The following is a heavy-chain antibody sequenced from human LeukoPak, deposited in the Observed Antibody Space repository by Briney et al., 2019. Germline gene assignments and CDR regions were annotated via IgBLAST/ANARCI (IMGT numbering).Heavy chain of an antibody. D-gene: IGHD3-3*01. V-gene: IGHV1-69*05. CDR3: ARTNFWSGYSAGPHYFDY. Sequence: SVKVSCKASGGTYSSYAISWVRQAPGQGLEWMGRIIPIFGTANYAQKFQGRVTITTDESTSTAYMELSSLRSEDTAVYYCARTNFWSGYSAGPHYFDYWGQGTLVTVSS. CDR2: IIPIFGTA. CDR1: GGTYSSYA. J-gene: IGHJ4*02.